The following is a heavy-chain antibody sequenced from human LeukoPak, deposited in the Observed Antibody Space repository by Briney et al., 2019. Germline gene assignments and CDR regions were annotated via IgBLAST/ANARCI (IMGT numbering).Heavy chain of an antibody. CDR1: GYTFTSYD. Sequence: ASVKVSCKASGYTFTSYDINWVRQATGQGLEWMGWMNPNSGNTGYAQKFQGRVTMTRSTSISTAYMELSSLRSEDTAVYYCARGGKHYDFWSGYYFSPRDDAFDIWGQGTMVTVSS. D-gene: IGHD3-3*01. CDR3: ARGGKHYDFWSGYYFSPRDDAFDI. J-gene: IGHJ3*02. V-gene: IGHV1-8*01. CDR2: MNPNSGNT.